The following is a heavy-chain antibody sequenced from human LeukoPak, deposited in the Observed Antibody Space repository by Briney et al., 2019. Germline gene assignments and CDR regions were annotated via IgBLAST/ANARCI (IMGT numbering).Heavy chain of an antibody. Sequence: GGSLRLSCAASGFTFTNYAMNWVRQAPGRGLEWVSSISSSSSYIYYADSVKGRFTISRDNAKNSLYLQMNSLRAEDTAVYYCATGFSGSYSFGYWGQGTLVTVSS. J-gene: IGHJ4*02. CDR3: ATGFSGSYSFGY. CDR1: GFTFTNYA. V-gene: IGHV3-21*01. CDR2: ISSSSSYI. D-gene: IGHD1-26*01.